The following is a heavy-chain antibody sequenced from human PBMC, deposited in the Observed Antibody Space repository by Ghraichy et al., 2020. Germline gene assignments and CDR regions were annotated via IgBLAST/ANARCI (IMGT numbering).Heavy chain of an antibody. CDR2: ISSNGGST. D-gene: IGHD2-2*01. J-gene: IGHJ6*02. Sequence: GGSLRLSCAASGFTFSSYAMHWVRQAPGKGLEYVSVISSNGGSTYYANSVKGRFTISRDNSKNTLYLQMGSLRAEDMAVYYCARDSRYCSSTSCYGYYYYGMDVWGQGTTVTVSS. CDR1: GFTFSSYA. V-gene: IGHV3-64*01. CDR3: ARDSRYCSSTSCYGYYYYGMDV.